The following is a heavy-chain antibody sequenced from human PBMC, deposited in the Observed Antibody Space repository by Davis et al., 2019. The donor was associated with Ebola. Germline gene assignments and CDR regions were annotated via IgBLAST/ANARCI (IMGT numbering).Heavy chain of an antibody. CDR3: AREKVIVVVPAASWGSNYYYYGMDV. CDR1: GYTFTSYG. D-gene: IGHD2-2*01. V-gene: IGHV1-69*13. CDR2: IIPIFGTA. J-gene: IGHJ6*04. Sequence: SVKVSCKASGYTFTSYGITWVRQAPGQGLEWMGGIIPIFGTANYAQKFQGRVTITADESTSTAYMELSSLRSEDTAVYYCAREKVIVVVPAASWGSNYYYYGMDVWGKGTTVTVSS.